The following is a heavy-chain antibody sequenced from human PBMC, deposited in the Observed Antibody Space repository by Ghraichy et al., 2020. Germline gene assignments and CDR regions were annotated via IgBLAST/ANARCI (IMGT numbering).Heavy chain of an antibody. J-gene: IGHJ4*02. D-gene: IGHD5-12*01. Sequence: SVKVSRKASGGTFSSYAISWVRQAPGQGLEWMGGIIPIFGTANYAQKFQGRVTITADKSTSTAYMELSSLRSEDTAVYYCARDSGYSGYGRFDYWGQGTLVTVSS. V-gene: IGHV1-69*06. CDR1: GGTFSSYA. CDR3: ARDSGYSGYGRFDY. CDR2: IIPIFGTA.